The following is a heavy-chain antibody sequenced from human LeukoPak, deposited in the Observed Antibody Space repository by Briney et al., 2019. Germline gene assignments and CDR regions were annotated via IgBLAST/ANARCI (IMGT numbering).Heavy chain of an antibody. CDR1: GGTFSSYA. CDR3: ARAGGYYSSTSCYTSRYYYYMDV. CDR2: IIPIFGTA. D-gene: IGHD2-2*02. J-gene: IGHJ6*03. Sequence: SVKVSCKASGGTFSSYAISWVRQAPGQGLEWMGGIIPIFGTANYAQKFQGRVTITTDESTSTAYMELSSLRSEDTAVYYCARAGGYYSSTSCYTSRYYYYMDVWGKGTTVTVSS. V-gene: IGHV1-69*05.